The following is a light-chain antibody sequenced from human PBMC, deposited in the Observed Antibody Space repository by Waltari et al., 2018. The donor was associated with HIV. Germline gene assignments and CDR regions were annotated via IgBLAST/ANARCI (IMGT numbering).Light chain of an antibody. V-gene: IGKV3-15*01. CDR2: GVS. CDR1: QSIAKN. CDR3: QQYDNWPPWT. J-gene: IGKJ1*01. Sequence: EIVMTQSPATLSVSPGERATLSCRASQSIAKNLAWYQQKPGQAPRLLIYGVSTRATGIPARFSGSGSRTEFTLTISSLQSEDFAVYYCQQYDNWPPWTFGQGTKVEI.